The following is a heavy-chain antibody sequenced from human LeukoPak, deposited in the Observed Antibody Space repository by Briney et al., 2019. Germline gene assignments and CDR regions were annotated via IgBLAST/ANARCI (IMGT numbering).Heavy chain of an antibody. J-gene: IGHJ6*02. Sequence: SETLSLTCTVSGGCISSYYWSWIRQPPGKGLEWIGYIYYSGSTNYNPSLKSRVTISVDTSKNQFSLKLSSVTAADTAVYYCARSGESDNYDFWSGPSYYYGMDVWGQGTTVTVSS. D-gene: IGHD3-3*01. CDR1: GGCISSYY. CDR3: ARSGESDNYDFWSGPSYYYGMDV. CDR2: IYYSGST. V-gene: IGHV4-59*01.